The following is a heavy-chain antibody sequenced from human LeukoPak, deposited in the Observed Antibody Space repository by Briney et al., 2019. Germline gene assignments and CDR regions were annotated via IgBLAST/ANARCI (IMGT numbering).Heavy chain of an antibody. CDR3: ASGSPSYCSGGSCYSGYYYYGMDV. D-gene: IGHD2-15*01. J-gene: IGHJ6*02. CDR1: GGSISSGGYY. Sequence: SETLSLTCTVSGGSISSGGYYWSWIRQHPGKGLEWIGYIYYSGSTYYNPSLKSRVTISVDTSKNQFSLKLSSVTAADTAVYYCASGSPSYCSGGSCYSGYYYYGMDVWGQGTTVTVSS. V-gene: IGHV4-31*03. CDR2: IYYSGST.